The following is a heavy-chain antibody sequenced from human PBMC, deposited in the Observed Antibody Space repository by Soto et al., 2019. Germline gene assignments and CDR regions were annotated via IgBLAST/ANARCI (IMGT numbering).Heavy chain of an antibody. V-gene: IGHV3-9*01. CDR1: GFIFSSYA. D-gene: IGHD4-17*01. CDR3: AKDIGDYGDYVSQRHFDY. CDR2: IRWSSGSR. J-gene: IGHJ4*02. Sequence: GGSLRLSCVASGFIFSSYAMGWVRQTPGKGLEWVSAIRWSSGSRGYADSVKGRFTISRDNAKNSLYLQMNSLRAEDTALYYCAKDIGDYGDYVSQRHFDYWGQPILVTGSS.